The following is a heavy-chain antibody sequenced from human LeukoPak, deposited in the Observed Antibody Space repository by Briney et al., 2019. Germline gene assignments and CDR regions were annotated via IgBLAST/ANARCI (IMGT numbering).Heavy chain of an antibody. CDR3: AKSLWFGDLFPLREFDY. CDR1: GFTFSSHA. V-gene: IGHV3-23*01. J-gene: IGHJ4*02. Sequence: GGSLRLSCAASGFTFSSHAMSWVRQAPGKGLEWVSAISGSGGSTYYADSVKGRFTISRDNAKNSLFLQMNSLRAEDTAVYYCAKSLWFGDLFPLREFDYWGQGTLVTVSS. D-gene: IGHD3-10*01. CDR2: ISGSGGST.